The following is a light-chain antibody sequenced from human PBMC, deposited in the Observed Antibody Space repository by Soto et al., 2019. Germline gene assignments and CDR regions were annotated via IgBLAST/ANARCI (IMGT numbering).Light chain of an antibody. J-gene: IGKJ1*01. V-gene: IGKV3-20*01. CDR1: QSVSNNY. CDR2: GAS. CDR3: QQYGSSGT. Sequence: ESVLMQSPGTLSLSPGERSTLSCMAIQSVSNNYLAWYQQKPGQAPRLLIYGASNRATGIPDRLSGSGSGTDFTLTISRLEPEDFAVYYCQQYGSSGTFGQGTKVDIK.